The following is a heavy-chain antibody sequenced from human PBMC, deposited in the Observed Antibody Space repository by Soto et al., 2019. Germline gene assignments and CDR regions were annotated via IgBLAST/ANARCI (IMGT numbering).Heavy chain of an antibody. Sequence: ASVKVSCKASGYTFTSYAMHWVRQAPGQRLEWMGWINAGNGNTKYSQKFQGRVTITRDTSASTAYMELSSLRSEDTAVYYCARDFSWFGELIASHSWGQGTLVTAPQ. CDR3: ARDFSWFGELIASHS. CDR2: INAGNGNT. V-gene: IGHV1-3*01. D-gene: IGHD3-10*01. J-gene: IGHJ4*02. CDR1: GYTFTSYA.